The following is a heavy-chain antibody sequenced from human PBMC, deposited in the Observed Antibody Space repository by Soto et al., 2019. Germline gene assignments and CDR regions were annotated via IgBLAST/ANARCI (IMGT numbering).Heavy chain of an antibody. V-gene: IGHV4-59*12. CDR2: INYSGRN. CDR1: GGSFSGSS. Sequence: PSETLSLTCAVYGGSFSGSSWTWIRQSPGKGLEWIGYINYSGRNNYSPSLKSRVTISVDSTKNQFSLQLSSVTAADTAMYYCTKSRRTNTGYYAFDYWGQGTLVTVSS. CDR3: TKSRRTNTGYYAFDY. D-gene: IGHD3-3*01. J-gene: IGHJ4*02.